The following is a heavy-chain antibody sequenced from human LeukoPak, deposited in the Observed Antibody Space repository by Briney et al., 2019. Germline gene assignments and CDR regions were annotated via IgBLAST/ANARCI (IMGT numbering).Heavy chain of an antibody. J-gene: IGHJ4*02. CDR2: ISSSGSTK. Sequence: GGSLRLSCAASGFTFSDYYMSWIRQAPGRGLEWVSYISSSGSTKYYADSVKGRFTISRDNANNSLYLQMNSLRAEDTAVYYCARDVVREVRATLPPLDYWGQGTLVTVSS. D-gene: IGHD3-10*01. V-gene: IGHV3-11*01. CDR3: ARDVVREVRATLPPLDY. CDR1: GFTFSDYY.